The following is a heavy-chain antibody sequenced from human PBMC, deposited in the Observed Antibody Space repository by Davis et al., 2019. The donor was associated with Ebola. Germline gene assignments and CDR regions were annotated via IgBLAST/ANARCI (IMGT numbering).Heavy chain of an antibody. Sequence: SETLSLTCAVYGGSFSGYYWSCIRQPPGKGLEWIGEINHSGSTNYNPSLKTRVTISVDTSKNQFSLKLSSVTAADTAVYYCARGDSSSSYGNYYYYGMDVWGQGTTVTVSS. CDR1: GGSFSGYY. D-gene: IGHD6-6*01. V-gene: IGHV4-34*01. J-gene: IGHJ6*02. CDR3: ARGDSSSSYGNYYYYGMDV. CDR2: INHSGST.